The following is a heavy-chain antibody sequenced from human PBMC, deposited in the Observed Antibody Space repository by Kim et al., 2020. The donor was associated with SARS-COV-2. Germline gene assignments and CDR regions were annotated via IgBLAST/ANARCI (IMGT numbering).Heavy chain of an antibody. CDR1: GGSISSSSYY. D-gene: IGHD6-13*01. J-gene: IGHJ5*02. CDR3: ARGRQLVLDNWFDP. Sequence: SETLSLTCTVSGGSISSSSYYWGWIRQPPGKGLEWIGSIYYSGSTYSNPSLKSRVTISVDTSQNQFSLKLSSVTAADTAVYYCARGRQLVLDNWFDPWGQGTLVTVSS. CDR2: IYYSGST. V-gene: IGHV4-39*01.